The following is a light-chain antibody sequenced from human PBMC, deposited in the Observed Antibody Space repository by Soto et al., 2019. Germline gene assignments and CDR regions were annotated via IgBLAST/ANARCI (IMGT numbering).Light chain of an antibody. Sequence: QSVLTQPASVSGSPGQSITISCTGTSSDVGSYNLVSWYQQHPGKAPKLIIYEVTKRPSGISNRFSGSKSGNTASLTISGLQAEDEADYFCCSYATTTAMFGGGTKATVL. CDR3: CSYATTTAM. V-gene: IGLV2-23*02. CDR1: SSDVGSYNL. CDR2: EVT. J-gene: IGLJ3*02.